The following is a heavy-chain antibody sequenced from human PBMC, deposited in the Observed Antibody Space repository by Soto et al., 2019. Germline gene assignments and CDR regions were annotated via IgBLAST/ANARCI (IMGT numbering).Heavy chain of an antibody. J-gene: IGHJ4*02. D-gene: IGHD5-12*01. CDR3: ARSPGRDGYDY. CDR2: IYYSGST. CDR1: CSSIRSSSYY. Sequence: PSETLSLTSTFPCSSIRSSSYYWGWIRQHPGKGLEWIGYIYYSGSTYYNPSLKSRVTISVDTSKNQFSLKLSSVTAADTAVYYCARSPGRDGYDYWGQGTLVT. V-gene: IGHV4-31*03.